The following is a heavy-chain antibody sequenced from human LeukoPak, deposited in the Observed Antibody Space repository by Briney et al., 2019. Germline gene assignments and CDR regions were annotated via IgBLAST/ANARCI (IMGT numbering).Heavy chain of an antibody. CDR2: IYSGGST. J-gene: IGHJ4*01. CDR3: ARGIAVAHIHDY. Sequence: PGGSLRLSRAASGFTVSSNYMSWVRQAPGKGLEWVSVIYSGGSTYYADSVKGRFTISRDNSKNTLYLQMNSLRAEDTAVYYCARGIAVAHIHDYWGQEPWSPSPQ. V-gene: IGHV3-53*01. CDR1: GFTVSSNY. D-gene: IGHD6-19*01.